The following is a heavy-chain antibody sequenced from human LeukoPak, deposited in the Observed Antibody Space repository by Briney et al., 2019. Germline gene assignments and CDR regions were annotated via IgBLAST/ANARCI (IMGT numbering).Heavy chain of an antibody. V-gene: IGHV3-7*03. CDR1: GFTFRSHW. J-gene: IGHJ4*02. CDR3: ARDSTWVLDY. D-gene: IGHD1-26*01. Sequence: PGGSLRLSCAASGFTFRSHWMTWVRQSPGKGLEWVANIKEDGSVKYYVDSVKGRFTISRDNTKNELYIQMGSLRADDTAVYFCARDSTWVLDYWGQGTLISVSS. CDR2: IKEDGSVK.